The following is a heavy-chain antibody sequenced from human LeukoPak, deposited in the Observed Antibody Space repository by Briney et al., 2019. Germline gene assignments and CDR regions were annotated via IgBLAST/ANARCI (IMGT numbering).Heavy chain of an antibody. J-gene: IGHJ4*02. D-gene: IGHD3-22*01. Sequence: ASVKVSCKASGYTFTGYYMHWVRQAPGQGLEWMGWINPNSGGTYYAQKFQGRVTMTRDTSISTAYMELSRLRSDDTAVYYCARGNRITMIVVVITSADYWGQGTLVTVSS. CDR1: GYTFTGYY. CDR3: ARGNRITMIVVVITSADY. CDR2: INPNSGGT. V-gene: IGHV1-2*02.